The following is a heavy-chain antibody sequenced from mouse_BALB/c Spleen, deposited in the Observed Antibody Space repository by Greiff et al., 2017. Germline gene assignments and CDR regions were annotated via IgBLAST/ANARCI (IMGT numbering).Heavy chain of an antibody. CDR3: ARERRDGFAY. V-gene: IGHV1-20*02. CDR1: GYSFTGYF. CDR2: INPYNGDT. D-gene: IGHD3-3*01. Sequence: EVQVVESGPELVKPGASVKISCKASGYSFTGYFMNWVMQSHGKSLEWIGRINPYNGDTFYNQKFKGKATLTVDKSSSTAHMELRSLASEDSAVYYCARERRDGFAYWGQGTLVTVSA. J-gene: IGHJ3*01.